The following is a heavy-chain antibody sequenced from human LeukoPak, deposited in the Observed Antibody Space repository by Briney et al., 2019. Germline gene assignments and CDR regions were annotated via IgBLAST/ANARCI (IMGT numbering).Heavy chain of an antibody. CDR2: IYPGDSDT. Sequence: KPGESLQISCKGSGSSFTSYWIGWVRQLPGKGLEWMGIIYPGDSDTRYSPSFQGQVTISADKSISTAYLQWSSLKASDTAMYYCARRFRGRDPDYYYYYMDVWGKGTTVTVSS. CDR3: ARRFRGRDPDYYYYYMDV. J-gene: IGHJ6*03. V-gene: IGHV5-51*01. CDR1: GSSFTSYW. D-gene: IGHD3-16*01.